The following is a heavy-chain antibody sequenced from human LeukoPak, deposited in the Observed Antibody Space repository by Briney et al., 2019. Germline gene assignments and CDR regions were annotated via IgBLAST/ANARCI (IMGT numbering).Heavy chain of an antibody. J-gene: IGHJ5*02. D-gene: IGHD5-12*01. V-gene: IGHV4-34*01. CDR1: GESSSEYY. CDR2: INHSGGT. Sequence: SETLSLTCAVYGESSSEYYWSWIRQPPGKGLEWIGQINHSGGTNYHPSLKTRVTISLATSKNQVSLKLRSVTAADTAVYYCAFEGPVSGYAFDPWGQGALVAVSS. CDR3: AFEGPVSGYAFDP.